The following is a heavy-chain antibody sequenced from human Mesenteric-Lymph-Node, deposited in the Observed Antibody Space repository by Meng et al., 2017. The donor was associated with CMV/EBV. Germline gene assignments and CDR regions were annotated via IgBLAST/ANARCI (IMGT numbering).Heavy chain of an antibody. J-gene: IGHJ5*02. D-gene: IGHD2/OR15-2a*01. CDR3: ARDNVNPEGFDP. CDR2: INPNSGVS. CDR1: GYIFTDFY. Sequence: QVQLVQSRAEVGKPGASVMVPCKASGYIFTDFYIHWVRQAPGQGLEWMGRINPNSGVSNSAQNFQGRVTMTRDTSISTAYMELGRLTSDDTAVYYCARDNVNPEGFDPWGQGTLVTVSS. V-gene: IGHV1-2*06.